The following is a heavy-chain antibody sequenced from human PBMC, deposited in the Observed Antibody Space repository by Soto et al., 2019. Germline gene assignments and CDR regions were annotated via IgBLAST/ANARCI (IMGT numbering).Heavy chain of an antibody. D-gene: IGHD6-13*01. V-gene: IGHV3-33*01. Sequence: GGSLRLSCAASGFTFSSYGMHWVRQAPGKGLEWVAVIWYDGSNKYYADSVKGRFTISRDNSKNTLYLQMNSLRAEDTAVYYCARGAYSSSWRGPYNWFDPWGQGTLVTVSS. CDR3: ARGAYSSSWRGPYNWFDP. J-gene: IGHJ5*02. CDR1: GFTFSSYG. CDR2: IWYDGSNK.